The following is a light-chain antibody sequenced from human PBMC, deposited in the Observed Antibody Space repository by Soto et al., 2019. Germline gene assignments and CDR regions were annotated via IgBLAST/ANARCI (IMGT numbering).Light chain of an antibody. J-gene: IGLJ2*01. V-gene: IGLV2-8*01. CDR2: EVN. CDR1: SSDVGGYNS. Sequence: QSVLTQPHSASGSPGQSVTISCTGTSSDVGGYNSVSWYQQHPDKAPKLMIYEVNKRPSGVPDRFSGSESGNTASRTVSGLQAEDEADYYCSSYAGSNNVLFGGGTKLTVL. CDR3: SSYAGSNNVL.